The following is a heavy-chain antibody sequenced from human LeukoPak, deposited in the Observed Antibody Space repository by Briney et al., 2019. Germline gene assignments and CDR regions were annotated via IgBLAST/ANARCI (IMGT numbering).Heavy chain of an antibody. D-gene: IGHD3-22*01. CDR2: INWNGGST. CDR1: GFTFDDYG. V-gene: IGHV3-20*04. J-gene: IGHJ3*02. CDR3: ARDANYYDSSGYYGDAFDI. Sequence: PGRSLRLSCAASGFTFDDYGMSWVRKAPGKGLGWVSGINWNGGSTGYADSVKGRFTISRDNAKNSLYLQMSSLRAEDTALYYCARDANYYDSSGYYGDAFDIWGQGTMVTVSS.